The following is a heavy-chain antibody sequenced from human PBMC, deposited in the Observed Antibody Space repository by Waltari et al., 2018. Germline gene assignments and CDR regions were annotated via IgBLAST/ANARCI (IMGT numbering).Heavy chain of an antibody. CDR2: IYWNSDRI. CDR1: GFTPHDYA. J-gene: IGHJ6*02. CDR3: IKETNPGGVDV. V-gene: IGHV3-9*02. Sequence: EMQLVESGGDLVQPGRSLRLSCAASGFTPHDYAMYWVRQAPGRGLEWVSGIYWNSDRIDYGDSVKGRFTISRDNAKNSLYLQMNSLRPEDTAFYYCIKETNPGGVDVWGQGTTVTVTS.